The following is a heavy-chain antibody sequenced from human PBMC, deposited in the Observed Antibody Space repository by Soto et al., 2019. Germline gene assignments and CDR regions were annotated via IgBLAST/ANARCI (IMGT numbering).Heavy chain of an antibody. CDR1: GYSFTSYW. D-gene: IGHD3-22*01. CDR2: LYPGDSDT. J-gene: IGHJ3*02. V-gene: IGHV5-51*01. CDR3: ARSGHYYDSSGSLGAFDI. Sequence: PGESLKISCKGSGYSFTSYWIGWVRQMPGKGLEWMCLLYPGDSDTRYSPSFQGQVTISADKSISTAYLPWSSLKASDTVMNYCARSGHYYDSSGSLGAFDIWGQETMVTVSS.